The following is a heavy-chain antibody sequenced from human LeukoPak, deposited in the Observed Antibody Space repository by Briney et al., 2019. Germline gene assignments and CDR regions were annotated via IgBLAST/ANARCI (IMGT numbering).Heavy chain of an antibody. CDR3: ARHGGGASSSWFDVFDI. CDR2: SYQRGST. J-gene: IGHJ3*02. Sequence: PSETLSLTCTVSGVSINNYYWSWIRQSPGRALEWIGWSYQRGSTNLNPSLKSRVTISVATSRSQFSLTLNSVTAADTAVYYCARHGGGASSSWFDVFDIWGQGTMVTVSS. D-gene: IGHD6-13*01. V-gene: IGHV4-59*08. CDR1: GVSINNYY.